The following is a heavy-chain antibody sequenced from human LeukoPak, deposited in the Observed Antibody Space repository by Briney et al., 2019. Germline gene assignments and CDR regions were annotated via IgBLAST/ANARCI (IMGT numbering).Heavy chain of an antibody. V-gene: IGHV1-2*02. CDR1: GYTFTGYY. CDR3: ARMGTGSWTRVGYGMDV. D-gene: IGHD6-13*01. J-gene: IGHJ6*02. CDR2: INPNSGGT. Sequence: GASVKVSCKASGYTFTGYYMHWVRQAPGQGLEWMGWINPNSGGTNYAQKFQGRVTMTRDTSISTAYMELSRLRSDDTAVYYCARMGTGSWTRVGYGMDVWGQGTTVTVSS.